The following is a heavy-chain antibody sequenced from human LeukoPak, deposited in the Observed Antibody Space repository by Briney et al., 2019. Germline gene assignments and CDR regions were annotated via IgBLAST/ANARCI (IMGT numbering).Heavy chain of an antibody. Sequence: GGSLRLSCAASGFTFSSYSMNWVRQAPGKGLEWVSSISSSSSYIYYADSVKGRFTISRDNAKNSLYLQMNSLRAEDTAVYYCARNVCYYYYMDVWGKGTTVTVSS. CDR2: ISSSSSYI. CDR3: ARNVCYYYYMDV. V-gene: IGHV3-21*01. CDR1: GFTFSSYS. J-gene: IGHJ6*03.